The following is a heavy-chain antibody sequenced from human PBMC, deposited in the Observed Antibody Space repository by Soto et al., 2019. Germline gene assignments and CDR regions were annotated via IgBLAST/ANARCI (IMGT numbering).Heavy chain of an antibody. J-gene: IGHJ4*02. Sequence: QVQLVESGGGVVQPGRSLRLSSAASGFTFSNYIMHWVRQAPGKGLEWVAIILHDGNNKYYADSVKGRFTISRDNSKNTLYLQMNSLRTEDTAIYYCARDDEGGSYCDLGYWGQGTLVTVSS. D-gene: IGHD3-10*01. CDR2: ILHDGNNK. CDR1: GFTFSNYI. V-gene: IGHV3-30-3*01. CDR3: ARDDEGGSYCDLGY.